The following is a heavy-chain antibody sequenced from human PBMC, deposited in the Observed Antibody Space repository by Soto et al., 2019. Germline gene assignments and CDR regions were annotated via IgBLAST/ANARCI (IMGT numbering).Heavy chain of an antibody. D-gene: IGHD6-13*01. V-gene: IGHV3-33*01. CDR3: ARDLSSGYSSSNNWFDP. Sequence: PGGSLRLSCAASGFTFSSYGMHWVRQAPGKGLEWVAVIWYDGSNKYYADSVKGRFTISRDNSKNTLYLQMNSLRAEDTAVYYCARDLSSGYSSSNNWFDPWGQGTLVTVSS. CDR2: IWYDGSNK. J-gene: IGHJ5*02. CDR1: GFTFSSYG.